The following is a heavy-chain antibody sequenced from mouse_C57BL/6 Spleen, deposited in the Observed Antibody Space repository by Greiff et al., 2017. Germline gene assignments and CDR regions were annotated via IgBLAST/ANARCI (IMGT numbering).Heavy chain of an antibody. D-gene: IGHD2-1*01. CDR3: ARGEDGNYFDY. Sequence: QVHVKQPGAELVKPGASVKLSCKASGYTFTSYWMPWVKQRPGQGLEWIGMIPPNSGSTNYNEKFKSKATLTVDKSSSTAYMQLSSLTSEDSAVYYCARGEDGNYFDYWGQGTTLTVSS. CDR2: IPPNSGST. J-gene: IGHJ2*01. V-gene: IGHV1-64*01. CDR1: GYTFTSYW.